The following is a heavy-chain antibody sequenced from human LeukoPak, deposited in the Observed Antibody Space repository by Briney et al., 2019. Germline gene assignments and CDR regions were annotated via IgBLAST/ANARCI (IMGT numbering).Heavy chain of an antibody. CDR3: AKAVVVGGYFDY. CDR1: GFTFSSYA. CDR2: ISGSGGST. V-gene: IGHV3-23*01. Sequence: LPGGSLRLSCAASGFTFSSYAMRGVRAARGEGVGWVSAISGSGGSTYYADAVKGRFTISRDNSKNTLYLQMNSLRAEDTAVYYCAKAVVVGGYFDYWGQGTLVTVSS. J-gene: IGHJ4*02. D-gene: IGHD2-15*01.